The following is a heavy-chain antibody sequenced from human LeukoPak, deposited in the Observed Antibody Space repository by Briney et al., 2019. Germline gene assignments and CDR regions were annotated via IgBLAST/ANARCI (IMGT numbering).Heavy chain of an antibody. J-gene: IGHJ4*02. CDR2: IWYDGSNK. CDR3: ARESPPHSSARYCSSTSCYAPPDY. V-gene: IGHV3-33*01. CDR1: GGTFSSYA. D-gene: IGHD2-2*01. Sequence: SCKASGGTFSSYAMYWVRQAPGKGLEWVAFIWYDGSNKYYADSVKGRFTISRDNSKNTLYLQMNSLRAEDTAVYYCARESPPHSSARYCSSTSCYAPPDYWGQGTLVTVSS.